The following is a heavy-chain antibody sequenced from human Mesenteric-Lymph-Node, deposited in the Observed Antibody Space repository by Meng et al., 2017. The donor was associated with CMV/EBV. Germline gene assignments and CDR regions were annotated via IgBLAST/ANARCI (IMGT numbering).Heavy chain of an antibody. CDR1: GGSFSGYY. CDR3: ARHQRWLKSEGGFNY. D-gene: IGHD4-23*01. Sequence: QWQLQRWGAGLLKPSETLSPTCAVYGGSFSGYYWSWIRQPPGKGLEWIGEINHSGSTNYNPSLKSRVTISVDTSKNQFSLKLSSVTAADTAVYYCARHQRWLKSEGGFNYWGQGTLVTVSS. J-gene: IGHJ4*02. CDR2: INHSGST. V-gene: IGHV4-34*01.